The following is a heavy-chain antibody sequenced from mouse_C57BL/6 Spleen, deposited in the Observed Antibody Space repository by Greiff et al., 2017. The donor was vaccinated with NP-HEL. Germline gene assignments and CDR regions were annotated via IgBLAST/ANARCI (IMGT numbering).Heavy chain of an antibody. D-gene: IGHD1-1*01. V-gene: IGHV1-82*01. CDR2: IYPGDGDT. Sequence: VQLQQSGPELVKPGASVKISCKASGYAFSSSWMNWVKQRPGKGLEWIGRIYPGDGDTNYNGKFKGKATLTADKSSSTAYMQLSSLTSEDSAVYFCASITTVGGGYAMDYWGQGTSDTVSS. J-gene: IGHJ4*01. CDR1: GYAFSSSW. CDR3: ASITTVGGGYAMDY.